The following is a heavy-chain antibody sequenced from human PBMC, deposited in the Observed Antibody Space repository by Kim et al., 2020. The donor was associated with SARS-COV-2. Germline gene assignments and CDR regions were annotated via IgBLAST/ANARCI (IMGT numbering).Heavy chain of an antibody. CDR1: GRSISSYY. D-gene: IGHD6-19*01. Sequence: SETLSLTCTVSGRSISSYYWSWIRQPAGKGLEWIGRIYSSGSTNYNPSLKSRVTMSVDTSKNQFSLKLSSVTAADTAVYFCVREGSSGWYNFDYWGQGTLVTVSS. CDR2: IYSSGST. J-gene: IGHJ4*02. CDR3: VREGSSGWYNFDY. V-gene: IGHV4-4*07.